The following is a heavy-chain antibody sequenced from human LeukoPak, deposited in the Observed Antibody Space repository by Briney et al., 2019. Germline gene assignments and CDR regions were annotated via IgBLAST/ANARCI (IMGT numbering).Heavy chain of an antibody. CDR3: ARDRCSGGSCYSGYFDY. V-gene: IGHV1-69*05. Sequence: SVKVSCKASGGTFSSYAISWVRQAPGQGLEWMGRIIPIFGTANYAQKFQGRVTITTDESTSTAYMELSSLRSEDTAVYYCARDRCSGGSCYSGYFDYWGQGTLVTVSS. CDR2: IIPIFGTA. CDR1: GGTFSSYA. J-gene: IGHJ4*02. D-gene: IGHD2-15*01.